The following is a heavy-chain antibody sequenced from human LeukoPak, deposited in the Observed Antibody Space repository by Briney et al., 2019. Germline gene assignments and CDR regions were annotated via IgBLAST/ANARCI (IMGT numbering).Heavy chain of an antibody. CDR2: IYTSGST. J-gene: IGHJ5*02. D-gene: IGHD3-22*01. CDR1: GGSISSYY. Sequence: SETLSLTCTVSGGSISSYYWSWIRQPAGKGLEWIGRIYTSGSTNYNPSLKSRVTISVDTSKNQFSLKLSSVTAADTAVYYCACRPYYYDSSGYYGWFDPWGQGTLVTVSS. V-gene: IGHV4-4*07. CDR3: ACRPYYYDSSGYYGWFDP.